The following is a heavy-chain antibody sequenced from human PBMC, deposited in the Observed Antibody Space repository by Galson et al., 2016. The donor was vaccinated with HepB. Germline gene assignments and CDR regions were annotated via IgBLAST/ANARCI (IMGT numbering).Heavy chain of an antibody. CDR1: GDSVSRTGPA. Sequence: CAISGDSVSRTGPAWXXLRXXPSRXXEWLXXAYXXSSWXNXYSESVKXXITISPDTSKNQFSLQLNSVTPEDTAVYYCARGQHTAMDVWGQGTTVTVSS. D-gene: IGHD6-13*01. V-gene: IGHV6-1*01. CDR3: ARGQHTAMDV. J-gene: IGHJ6*02. CDR2: AYXXSSWXN.